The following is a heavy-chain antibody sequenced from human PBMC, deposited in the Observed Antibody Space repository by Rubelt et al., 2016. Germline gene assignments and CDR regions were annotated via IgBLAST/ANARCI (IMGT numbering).Heavy chain of an antibody. CDR3: ARALYYDSENNAFDI. D-gene: IGHD3-22*01. CDR2: IIPIFGTA. J-gene: IGHJ3*02. CDR1: GGTFSSYA. Sequence: QVQLVQSGAEVKKPGSSVKGSCKASGGTFSSYAISWVRQAPGQGLEWMGGIIPIFGTANYAQKFQGRVTSTADKSTSTAYMGLSSLRSEDTAVYYCARALYYDSENNAFDIWGQGTMVTVSS. V-gene: IGHV1-69*06.